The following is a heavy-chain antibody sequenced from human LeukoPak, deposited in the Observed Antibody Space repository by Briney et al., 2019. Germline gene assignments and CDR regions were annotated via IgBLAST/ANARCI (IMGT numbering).Heavy chain of an antibody. D-gene: IGHD4-17*01. CDR3: ASIRTVTTPEDGFDP. CDR1: GFTFRHYV. CDR2: ISGDGGGT. J-gene: IGHJ5*02. Sequence: GGSLRLSCAASGFTFRHYVMSWVRQAPGKGLEWVSTISGDGGGTYYADSVKGRFTISRDNSKNTLYLQMNSLRAEDTAVYYCASIRTVTTPEDGFDPWGQGTLVTVSS. V-gene: IGHV3-23*01.